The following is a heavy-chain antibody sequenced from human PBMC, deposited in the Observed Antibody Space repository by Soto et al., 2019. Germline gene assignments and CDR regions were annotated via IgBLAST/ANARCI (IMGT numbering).Heavy chain of an antibody. D-gene: IGHD3-16*01. V-gene: IGHV3-74*01. CDR3: TSRSVAVAYFAFDV. Sequence: EVQLVESGGGVVQPGGSLRLSCVGSGFTFSGHWMHWVRQAPGEGLVWVSRITPDGSYTDYADFVKGRFSISRDDTRNTVYLQMTSLSADDTAVYYCTSRSVAVAYFAFDVWAQGTMVSVSS. CDR2: ITPDGSYT. CDR1: GFTFSGHW. J-gene: IGHJ3*01.